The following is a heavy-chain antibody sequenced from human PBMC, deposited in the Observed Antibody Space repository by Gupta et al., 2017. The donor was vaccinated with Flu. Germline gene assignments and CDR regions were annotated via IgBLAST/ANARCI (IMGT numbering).Heavy chain of an antibody. J-gene: IGHJ6*02. D-gene: IGHD5-18*01. Sequence: QVQLVQSGAEVKKPGASVKVSCKASGYTFTSYDINWVRQATGQGLEWMGWMNPNSGNTGYAQKFQGRVTMTRNTSISTAYMELSSLRSEDTAVYYCARLYSYGQPDPGDYYYYGMDVWGQGTTVTVSS. CDR3: ARLYSYGQPDPGDYYYYGMDV. CDR2: MNPNSGNT. V-gene: IGHV1-8*01. CDR1: GYTFTSYD.